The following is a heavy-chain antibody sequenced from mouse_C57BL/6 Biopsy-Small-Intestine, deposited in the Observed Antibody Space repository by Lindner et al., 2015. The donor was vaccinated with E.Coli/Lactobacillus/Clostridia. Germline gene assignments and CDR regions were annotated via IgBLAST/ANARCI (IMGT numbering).Heavy chain of an antibody. D-gene: IGHD2-13*01. CDR1: GYSFTGYF. CDR3: ARSDFGHLWALDY. Sequence: VQLQESGPELVKPGASLKISCKASGYSFTGYFIHWVKQNPEKSLEWIGEINPTTGGATFNQKFKAKATLTVDKSSSTAYMQLRSLTSADSAVYYCARSDFGHLWALDYWGQGTSVTVSS. V-gene: IGHV1-42*01. CDR2: INPTTGGA. J-gene: IGHJ4*01.